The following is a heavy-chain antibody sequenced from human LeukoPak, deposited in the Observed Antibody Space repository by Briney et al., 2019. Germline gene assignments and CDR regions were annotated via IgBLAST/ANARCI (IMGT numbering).Heavy chain of an antibody. CDR3: ARSFCSGGSCYSVRYYYYGMDV. J-gene: IGHJ6*02. CDR2: INHSGST. D-gene: IGHD2-15*01. V-gene: IGHV4-34*01. CDR1: GGSFSGYY. Sequence: PSETLSLTXXVYGGSFSGYYWSWIRQPPGKGLEWIGEINHSGSTNYNPSLKSRVTISVDTSKNQFSLKLSSVTAADTAVYYCARSFCSGGSCYSVRYYYYGMDVWGQGTTVTVSS.